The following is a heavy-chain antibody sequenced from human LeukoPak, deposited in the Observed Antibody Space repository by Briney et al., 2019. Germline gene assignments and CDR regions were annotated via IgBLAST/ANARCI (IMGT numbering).Heavy chain of an antibody. V-gene: IGHV4-59*12. CDR2: IFYSGST. D-gene: IGHD3-10*01. Sequence: PSETLSLTCSVSGGSISNFYWSWLRQPPGKGLEWIGYIFYSGSTNYNPSLRSRVTISLDTSRNQFSLKLNSVTAADTAVYYCAKSNGYGLVDIWGQGTMVTVSS. CDR1: GGSISNFY. CDR3: AKSNGYGLVDI. J-gene: IGHJ3*02.